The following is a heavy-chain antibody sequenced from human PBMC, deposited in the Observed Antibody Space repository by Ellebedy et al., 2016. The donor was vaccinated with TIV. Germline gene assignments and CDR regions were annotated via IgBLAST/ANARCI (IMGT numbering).Heavy chain of an antibody. CDR2: INTETGNP. Sequence: AASVKVSCKASGYIFTTYAMNWVRQAPGQGLEWMGWINTETGNPTYAQGFTGRFVFSLDTSVSTAFLQISSLKAEDTAVYYCVRSGMHSYGSGSSGRSHPPGGYWGQGTLVTVSS. D-gene: IGHD3-10*01. CDR3: VRSGMHSYGSGSSGRSHPPGGY. V-gene: IGHV7-4-1*02. J-gene: IGHJ4*02. CDR1: GYIFTTYA.